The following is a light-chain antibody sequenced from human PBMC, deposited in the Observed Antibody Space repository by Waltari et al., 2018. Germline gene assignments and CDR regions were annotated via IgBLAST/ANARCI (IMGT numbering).Light chain of an antibody. CDR3: QQYNSYPVT. Sequence: DIQMTQSHSTLSASVGDRVTITCRASQSISSWLAWYQQKPGKTPKVLIYKASSLESGVPSRFSGSGSGTEFTLTISSLQPDDFATYYCQQYNSYPVTFGQGTKLEIK. CDR2: KAS. J-gene: IGKJ2*01. V-gene: IGKV1-5*03. CDR1: QSISSW.